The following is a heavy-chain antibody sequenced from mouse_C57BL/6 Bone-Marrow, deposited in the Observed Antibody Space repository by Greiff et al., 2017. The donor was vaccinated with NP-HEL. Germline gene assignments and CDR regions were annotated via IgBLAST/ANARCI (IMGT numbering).Heavy chain of an antibody. V-gene: IGHV5-9-1*02. Sequence: EVKLVESGEGLVKPGGSLKLSCAASGFTFSSYAMSWVRQTPEKRLEWVAYISSGDDYIYYADTVKGRFTISRDNARNTLYLQMSSLKSEDTAMYYCTSPHYYGSSYVTFAYWGQGTLVTVSA. CDR1: GFTFSSYA. D-gene: IGHD1-1*01. CDR2: ISSGDDYI. CDR3: TSPHYYGSSYVTFAY. J-gene: IGHJ3*01.